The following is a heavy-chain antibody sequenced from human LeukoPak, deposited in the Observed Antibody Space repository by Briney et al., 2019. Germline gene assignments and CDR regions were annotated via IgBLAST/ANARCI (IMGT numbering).Heavy chain of an antibody. Sequence: ASVKVSCKASGYTFTSYYMHWVRQAPGQGLEWMGIINPSGGSTSYAQKFQGRVTMTRDTSTSTVYMELSSLRSEDTAVYYCAREGVVVPAAIFGGGLYYYMDVWGKGTTVTVSS. CDR1: GYTFTSYY. CDR2: INPSGGST. V-gene: IGHV1-46*03. CDR3: AREGVVVPAAIFGGGLYYYMDV. D-gene: IGHD2-2*02. J-gene: IGHJ6*03.